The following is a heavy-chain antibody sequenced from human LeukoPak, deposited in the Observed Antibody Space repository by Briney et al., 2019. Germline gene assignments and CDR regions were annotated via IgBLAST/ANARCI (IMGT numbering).Heavy chain of an antibody. V-gene: IGHV4-39*07. CDR3: ARRYPYCSSTSCYPLPYFDY. Sequence: SETLSLTCTVSGGSISSSSYYWGWIRQPPGKGLEWIGRIYYSGSTYYNPSLKSRVTISLDTSQNQFSLKLSSVTAADTAVYYCARRYPYCSSTSCYPLPYFDYWGQGTLVTVSS. CDR1: GGSISSSSYY. J-gene: IGHJ4*02. D-gene: IGHD2-2*01. CDR2: IYYSGST.